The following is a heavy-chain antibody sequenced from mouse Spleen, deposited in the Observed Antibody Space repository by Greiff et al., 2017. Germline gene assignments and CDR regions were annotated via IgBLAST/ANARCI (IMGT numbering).Heavy chain of an antibody. J-gene: IGHJ4*01. CDR2: IYYSGTI. V-gene: IGHV3-5*01. D-gene: IGHD2-1*01. CDR1: GISITTGNYR. Sequence: EVKLQESGPGLVKPSQTVFLTCTVTGISITTGNYRWSWIRQFPGNKLEWIGYIYYSGTITYNPSLTSRTTITRDTPKNQFFLEMNSLTAEDTATYYCARDDGNYPLAMDYWGQGTSVTVSS. CDR3: ARDDGNYPLAMDY.